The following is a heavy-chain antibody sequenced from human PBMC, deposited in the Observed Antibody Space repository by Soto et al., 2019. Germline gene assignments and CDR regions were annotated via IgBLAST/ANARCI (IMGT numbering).Heavy chain of an antibody. D-gene: IGHD6-13*01. V-gene: IGHV4-59*01. CDR3: ARGGGRRIAAAGRAVWFDP. Sequence: PSETLSLTCTVSGGSISGYYWSWIRQPPGKGLEWIGYIYYSGSTNYNPSLKSRVTISVDTSKNQFSLKLSSVTAADTAVYYCARGGGRRIAAAGRAVWFDPWGQGTLVTVSS. J-gene: IGHJ5*02. CDR1: GGSISGYY. CDR2: IYYSGST.